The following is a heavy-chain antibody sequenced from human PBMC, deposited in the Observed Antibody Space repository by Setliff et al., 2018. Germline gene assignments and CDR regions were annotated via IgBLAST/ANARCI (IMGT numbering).Heavy chain of an antibody. CDR2: IDHSGRT. J-gene: IGHJ6*03. CDR3: ARGITYYYHMDL. D-gene: IGHD3-10*01. Sequence: PSETLSLTCTVYGASFSNYYWGWVRQPPEERLEWIGEIDHSGRTKYNPSLKGRVTISIDKSKNHFSLRVTSVTAADTAVYFCARGITYYYHMDLWGTGTTVTVSS. CDR1: GASFSNYY. V-gene: IGHV4-34*01.